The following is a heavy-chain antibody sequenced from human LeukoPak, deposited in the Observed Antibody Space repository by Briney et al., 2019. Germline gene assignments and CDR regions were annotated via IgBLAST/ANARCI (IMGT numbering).Heavy chain of an antibody. Sequence: GRSLRLSCAASGFTFSSYAMHWVRQAPGKGLEWVAVISYDGSNKYYADSVKGRFTISRDNAKNSLYLQMNSLRAEDTALYYCAKVYGSGSYYNPIDYWGQGTLVTVSS. J-gene: IGHJ4*02. CDR2: ISYDGSNK. V-gene: IGHV3-30-3*01. CDR3: AKVYGSGSYYNPIDY. D-gene: IGHD3-10*01. CDR1: GFTFSSYA.